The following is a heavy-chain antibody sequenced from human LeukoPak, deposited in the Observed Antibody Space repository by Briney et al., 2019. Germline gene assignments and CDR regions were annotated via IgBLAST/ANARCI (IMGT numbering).Heavy chain of an antibody. Sequence: GGSLRLSCAASGFTFSSYGMHWVRQAPGKGLRWVPFIRYDGSNKYYADSVKGRFTISRDNSKNTLYLQMNSLRAEDTAVHYCAKELTPRGYYYDSSGKFDYWGQGTLVTVSS. J-gene: IGHJ4*02. V-gene: IGHV3-30*02. CDR3: AKELTPRGYYYDSSGKFDY. CDR2: IRYDGSNK. D-gene: IGHD3-22*01. CDR1: GFTFSSYG.